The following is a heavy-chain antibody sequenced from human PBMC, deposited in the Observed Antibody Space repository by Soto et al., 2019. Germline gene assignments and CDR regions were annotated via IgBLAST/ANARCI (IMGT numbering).Heavy chain of an antibody. Sequence: SETLSLTCTVSGGSISSYYWSWIRQPPGKGLELIGYIYYSGSTNYNPSLKSRVTISVDTSKNQFSLKLSSVTAADTAVYYCARGLTEGYCSGGSCYENWFAPWGQGTLVTVSS. D-gene: IGHD2-15*01. CDR2: IYYSGST. V-gene: IGHV4-59*01. CDR3: ARGLTEGYCSGGSCYENWFAP. CDR1: GGSISSYY. J-gene: IGHJ5*02.